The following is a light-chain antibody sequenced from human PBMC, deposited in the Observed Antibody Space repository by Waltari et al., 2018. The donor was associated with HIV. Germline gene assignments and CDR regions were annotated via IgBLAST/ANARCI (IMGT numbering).Light chain of an antibody. J-gene: IGLJ3*02. V-gene: IGLV1-40*03. CDR2: PNT. CDR1: GSNIGANYD. CDR3: QSFDSGLSAWV. Sequence: QSVLTQPPSVSGAPGQRVTVSCTGHGSNIGANYDVQWYQVLPGSAPKLLIHPNTARPAGVPARFSGSKYGASASLAITGLQAEDEGEYYCQSFDSGLSAWVFGGGTKLTVL.